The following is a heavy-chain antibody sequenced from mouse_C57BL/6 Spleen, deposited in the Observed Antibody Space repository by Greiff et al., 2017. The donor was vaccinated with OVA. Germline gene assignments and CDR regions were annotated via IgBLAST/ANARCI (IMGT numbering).Heavy chain of an antibody. D-gene: IGHD2-1*01. V-gene: IGHV14-4*01. CDR3: IYYGNYNAMDY. CDR2: IDPENGDT. CDR1: GFNIKDDY. Sequence: EVQLVESGAELVRPGASVKLSCTASGFNIKDDYMHWVKQRHEQGLEWIGWIDPENGDTEYASKFQGKATITADTSSTTAYLQISSLTSEDTAVYYCIYYGNYNAMDYWGQGTSVTVSS. J-gene: IGHJ4*01.